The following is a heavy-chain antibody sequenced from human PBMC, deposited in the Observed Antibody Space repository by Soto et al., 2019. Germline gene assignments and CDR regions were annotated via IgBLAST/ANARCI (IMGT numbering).Heavy chain of an antibody. D-gene: IGHD3-22*01. CDR3: ARDRLGYYDTNGYYYGMDV. V-gene: IGHV1-69*13. CDR1: GGTFSSYA. CDR2: IIPIFGTA. J-gene: IGHJ6*02. Sequence: GPSVKVSCKASGGTFSSYAISWVRQAPGQGLEWMGGIIPIFGTANYAQKFQGRVTITADESTSTAYMELSSLRSEDTAVYYCARDRLGYYDTNGYYYGMDVWAKGPRSPSP.